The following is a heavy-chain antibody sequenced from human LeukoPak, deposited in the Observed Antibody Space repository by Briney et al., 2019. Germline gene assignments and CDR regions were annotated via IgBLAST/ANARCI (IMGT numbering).Heavy chain of an antibody. V-gene: IGHV1-18*01. J-gene: IGHJ5*02. D-gene: IGHD1-26*01. CDR2: ISAYNGNT. CDR1: GYTFINDA. Sequence: GASVKVSCKASGYTFINDAISWVRQAPGQGLEWIGWISAYNGNTNYAQNLQDRLNLTRDTSTGTVYMELRGLRSDDTAVYYCARDRVGITENWFDPWGQGTLVTVSS. CDR3: ARDRVGITENWFDP.